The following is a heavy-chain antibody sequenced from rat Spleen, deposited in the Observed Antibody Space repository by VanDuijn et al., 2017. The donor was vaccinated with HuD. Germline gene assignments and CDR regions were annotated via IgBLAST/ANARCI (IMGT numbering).Heavy chain of an antibody. J-gene: IGHJ3*01. Sequence: QVQLKESGPGLVQPSQTLSLTCTVAGFSLTSYNVHWVRQPPGKGLEWMGVIWNIGGTRLNPALKSRLSISRDTSKSQVFLKMNNLQTEDTAMYFCASFPMAYWGQGTLVTVSS. D-gene: IGHD3-2*01. V-gene: IGHV2-41*01. CDR2: IWNIGGT. CDR1: GFSLTSYN. CDR3: ASFPMAY.